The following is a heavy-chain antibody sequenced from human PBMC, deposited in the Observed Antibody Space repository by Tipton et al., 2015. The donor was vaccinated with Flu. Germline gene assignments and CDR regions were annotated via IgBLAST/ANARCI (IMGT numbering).Heavy chain of an antibody. CDR2: IYHSGTT. Sequence: SLTCSVSGGSISYYYWGWVRRPPGKGLEWIGTIYHSGTTYYNPSLKSRLTISVDTSKNQFSLRLKSMTTADTAVFYCARGGWEPHGGWFDPWGQGILVTVSS. D-gene: IGHD1-26*01. CDR3: ARGGWEPHGGWFDP. CDR1: GGSISYYY. V-gene: IGHV4-39*07. J-gene: IGHJ5*02.